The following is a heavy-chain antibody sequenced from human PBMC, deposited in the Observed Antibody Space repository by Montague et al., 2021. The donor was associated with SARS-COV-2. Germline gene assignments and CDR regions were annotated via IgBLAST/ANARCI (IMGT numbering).Heavy chain of an antibody. CDR3: AGKVLTVPADY. CDR2: ISYGGIA. D-gene: IGHD4-11*01. V-gene: IGHV4-4*02. J-gene: IGHJ4*02. Sequence: SETLSLTCAVSGVSITSTNWCCLVRHPPGKGLEWVGEISYGGIATYNPSLKSRATISMDRSRNLFSLQLSSVTAADTAIYYCAGKVLTVPADYWGQGTLVTVS. CDR1: GVSITSTNW.